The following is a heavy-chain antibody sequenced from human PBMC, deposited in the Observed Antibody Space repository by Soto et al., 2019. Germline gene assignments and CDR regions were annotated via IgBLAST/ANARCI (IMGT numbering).Heavy chain of an antibody. CDR1: GYTFTSYG. D-gene: IGHD3-16*01. Sequence: ASVKVSCKASGYTFTSYGISWVRQAPGQGLEWMGWISAYNGNTNYAQKLQGRVTMTTDTSTSTAYMELRSLRSDDTAVYYCARAGLAAHAPTMGDDYWGQGTLVTVSS. CDR2: ISAYNGNT. V-gene: IGHV1-18*01. J-gene: IGHJ4*02. CDR3: ARAGLAAHAPTMGDDY.